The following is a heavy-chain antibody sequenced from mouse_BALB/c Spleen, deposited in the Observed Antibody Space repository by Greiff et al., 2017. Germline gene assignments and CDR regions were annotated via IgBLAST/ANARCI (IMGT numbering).Heavy chain of an antibody. D-gene: IGHD2-3*01. CDR2: ISSGSSTI. J-gene: IGHJ2*01. CDR1: GFTFSSFG. Sequence: EVKLMESGGGLVQPGGSRKLSCAASGFTFSSFGMHWVRQAPEKGLEWVAYISSGSSTIYYADTVKGRFTISRDNPKNTLFLQMTSLRSEDTAMYYCARGDGYYSYYFDYWGQGTTLTVSS. CDR3: ARGDGYYSYYFDY. V-gene: IGHV5-17*02.